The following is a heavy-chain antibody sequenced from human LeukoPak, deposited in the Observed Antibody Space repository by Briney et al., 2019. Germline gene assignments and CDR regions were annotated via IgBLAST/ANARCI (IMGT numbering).Heavy chain of an antibody. Sequence: ASVKVSCKASGYTFTGYYMHWVRQAPGQGLEWMGWINPNSGGTNYAQKFQGRVTMPRDTSISTAYMELSRLRSDDTAVYYCARVVRGVIISNWFDPWGQGTLVTVSS. CDR3: ARVVRGVIISNWFDP. V-gene: IGHV1-2*02. J-gene: IGHJ5*02. CDR2: INPNSGGT. CDR1: GYTFTGYY. D-gene: IGHD3-10*01.